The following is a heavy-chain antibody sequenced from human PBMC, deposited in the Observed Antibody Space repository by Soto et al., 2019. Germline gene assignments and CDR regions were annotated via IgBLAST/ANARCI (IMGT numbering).Heavy chain of an antibody. CDR1: GGSFSGYY. V-gene: IGHV4-34*01. CDR2: INHSGST. J-gene: IGHJ4*02. D-gene: IGHD6-6*01. CDR3: ARASSIPIAARPGLYFDY. Sequence: SETLSLTCAVYGGSFSGYYWSWIRQPPGKGLEWIGEINHSGSTNYNPSLKSRVTISVDTSKNQFSLKLSSVTAADTAVYYCARASSIPIAARPGLYFDYWGQGTLVTVSS.